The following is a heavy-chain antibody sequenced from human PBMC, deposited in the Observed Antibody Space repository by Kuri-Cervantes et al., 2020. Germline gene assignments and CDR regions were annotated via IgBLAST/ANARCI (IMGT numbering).Heavy chain of an antibody. D-gene: IGHD3-22*01. Sequence: GESLKISCAASGFTFSSYSLDWVRQAPGKGLEWVSYISIGSSTTRYADSVKGRFTISRDNAKNSLYLQMDSLRDEDTAVYYCARDRTDGDSSGYQRFDYWGRGTLVTVSS. CDR1: GFTFSSYS. CDR3: ARDRTDGDSSGYQRFDY. CDR2: ISIGSSTT. V-gene: IGHV3-48*02. J-gene: IGHJ4*02.